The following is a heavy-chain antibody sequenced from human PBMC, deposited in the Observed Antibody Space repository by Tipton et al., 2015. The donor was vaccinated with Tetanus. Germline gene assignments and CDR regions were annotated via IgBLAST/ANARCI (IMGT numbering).Heavy chain of an antibody. Sequence: TLSLTCTVSGGSISSSYYYWGWIRQPPGKGLEWIGSLDYSGYTYYNSSLMSRVTISVDTSKNQFSLRLNSVTAVDTAVYYCAKSDRVTRTSWYFHDWGQGTLVTVSS. J-gene: IGHJ4*02. CDR3: AKSDRVTRTSWYFHD. CDR1: GGSISSSYYY. D-gene: IGHD2-2*01. CDR2: LDYSGYT. V-gene: IGHV4-39*01.